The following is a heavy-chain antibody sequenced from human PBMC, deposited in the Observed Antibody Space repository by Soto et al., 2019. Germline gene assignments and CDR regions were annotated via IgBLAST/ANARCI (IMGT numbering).Heavy chain of an antibody. D-gene: IGHD2-21*02. V-gene: IGHV2-5*01. J-gene: IGHJ4*02. CDR1: GFSLSTSGVG. Sequence: QITLKASGPTLAKPTQTLTLTCTFSGFSLSTSGVGVGWIRQPPGKALEWLAPIYWNNDKRYSPSVKSRLTITNNTSKARVDLIVIDIDTVDTATYQCAHRRGRVSAYWGQGTLASVSS. CDR2: IYWNNDK. CDR3: AHRRGRVSAY.